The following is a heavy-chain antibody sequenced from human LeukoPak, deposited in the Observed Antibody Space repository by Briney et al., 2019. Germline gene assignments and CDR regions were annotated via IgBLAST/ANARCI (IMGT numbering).Heavy chain of an antibody. Sequence: GGSLRLSCAASGFTVSSNYMSWVRQAPGKGLEWVSGITASGDRTFYGDSVRGRFTMSRDNSKNTVYLQMNSLRVDDTAVYYCARRDIVVVVSASDYWGQGTLVTVSS. V-gene: IGHV3-53*01. CDR1: GFTVSSNY. J-gene: IGHJ4*02. CDR2: ITASGDRT. D-gene: IGHD2-15*01. CDR3: ARRDIVVVVSASDY.